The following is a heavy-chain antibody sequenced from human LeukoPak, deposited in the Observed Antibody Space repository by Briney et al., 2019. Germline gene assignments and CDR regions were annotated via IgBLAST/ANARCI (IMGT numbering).Heavy chain of an antibody. CDR3: ARGMYSRSRTNWFDP. CDR1: GYTFTGYY. V-gene: IGHV1-2*02. Sequence: ASVKVSCKASGYTFTGYYMHWVRQAPGQGLEWMGWINPDSGGTNYAQKFQGRVTMTRDTSISTAYMELSRLRSDDTAVYYCARGMYSRSRTNWFDPWGQGTLVTVSS. CDR2: INPDSGGT. J-gene: IGHJ5*02. D-gene: IGHD6-13*01.